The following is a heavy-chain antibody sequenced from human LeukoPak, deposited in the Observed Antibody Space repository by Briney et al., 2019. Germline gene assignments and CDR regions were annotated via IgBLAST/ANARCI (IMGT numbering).Heavy chain of an antibody. V-gene: IGHV4-59*01. CDR3: ARVTTVTTYYYYGMDV. D-gene: IGHD4-17*01. Sequence: SETLSLTCTVSGGSISSYYWSWIRQPPGKGLEWIGYIYYSGSTNYNPSLKSRVTISVDTSKNQFSLKLSSVTAADTAVYYCARVTTVTTYYYYGMDVWGQGTTVTVSS. CDR1: GGSISSYY. CDR2: IYYSGST. J-gene: IGHJ6*02.